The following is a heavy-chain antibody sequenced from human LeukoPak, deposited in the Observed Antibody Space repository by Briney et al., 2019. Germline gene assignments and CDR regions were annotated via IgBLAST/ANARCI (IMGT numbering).Heavy chain of an antibody. V-gene: IGHV1-46*01. Sequence: ASVKVSCKASGYTFTSYYMHWVRQAPGQGLEWMGMINPSGGSTSYAQKFQGRVTMTRDTSTSTVYMELSSLRSEDTAVYYCARVDGSGSGYYYYGMDVWGQGTTVTVSS. CDR2: INPSGGST. CDR3: ARVDGSGSGYYYYGMDV. CDR1: GYTFTSYY. D-gene: IGHD3-10*01. J-gene: IGHJ6*02.